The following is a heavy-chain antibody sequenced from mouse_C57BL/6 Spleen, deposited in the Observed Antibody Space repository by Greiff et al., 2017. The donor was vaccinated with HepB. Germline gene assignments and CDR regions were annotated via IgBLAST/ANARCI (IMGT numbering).Heavy chain of an antibody. CDR3: TRLYNSILYYYAMDD. CDR1: GFTFSSYA. D-gene: IGHD2-5*01. Sequence: EVQVVESGEGLVKPGGSLKLSCAASGFTFSSYAMSWVRQTPEKRLEWVAYLSSGGDYIDYADTVKGRFHIARDNARNTLYLQMISLNSEDTAMYYCTRLYNSILYYYAMDDWGQGTSVTVSS. CDR2: LSSGGDYI. V-gene: IGHV5-9-1*02. J-gene: IGHJ4*01.